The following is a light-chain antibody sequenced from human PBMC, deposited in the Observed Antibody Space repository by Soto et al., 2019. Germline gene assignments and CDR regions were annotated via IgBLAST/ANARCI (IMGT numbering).Light chain of an antibody. Sequence: EIVWPQSPGTLSLSPGERATLSCRASQSVTSNYLAWYQQKPGQAPGLLIYDTSTRASGVPDRFSGSGSGTEFTLTISSLQSEDLAVYYCHQYNSWPPTFGQGTKVDIK. CDR3: HQYNSWPPT. J-gene: IGKJ1*01. CDR2: DTS. V-gene: IGKV3-20*01. CDR1: QSVTSNY.